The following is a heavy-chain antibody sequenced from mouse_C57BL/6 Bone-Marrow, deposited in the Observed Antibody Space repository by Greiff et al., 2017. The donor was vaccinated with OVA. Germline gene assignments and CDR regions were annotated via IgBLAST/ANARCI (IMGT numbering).Heavy chain of an antibody. CDR2: INPSSGYT. CDR1: GYTFTSYT. D-gene: IGHD2-13*01. V-gene: IGHV1-4*01. J-gene: IGHJ2*01. CDR3: AKRLLPYFDY. Sequence: VQLQESGAELARPGASVKMSCKASGYTFTSYTMHWVKQRPGQGLEWIGYINPSSGYTKYNQKFKDKATLTADKSSSTAYMQLSSLTSEDSAVYYCAKRLLPYFDYWGQGTTLTVSS.